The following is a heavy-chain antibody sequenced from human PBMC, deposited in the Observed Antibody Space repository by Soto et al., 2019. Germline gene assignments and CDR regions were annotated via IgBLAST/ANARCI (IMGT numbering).Heavy chain of an antibody. CDR2: ISGSGGST. J-gene: IGHJ4*02. V-gene: IGHV3-23*01. CDR1: GFTFSSYA. Sequence: GGSLRLSCASSGFTFSSYAMIWVLQSPGRGLDWCSAISGSGGSTYYAYSLKGLFTISRDNSKNTLYLQMNSLTAEDTAVYYCAKGDVHLHIVVVTAILPPFDYWGQGPLVTVSS. CDR3: AKGDVHLHIVVVTAILPPFDY. D-gene: IGHD2-21*02.